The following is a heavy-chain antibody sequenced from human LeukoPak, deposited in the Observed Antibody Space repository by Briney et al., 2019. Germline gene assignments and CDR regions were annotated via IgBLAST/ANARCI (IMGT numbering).Heavy chain of an antibody. CDR3: ARLAYPGPWHFDL. V-gene: IGHV5-51*01. CDR2: IFPGDSDT. J-gene: IGHJ2*01. CDR1: GYSFITFW. D-gene: IGHD2-21*01. Sequence: GESLQISCKGSGYSFITFWIGWVRQMPGKGLEWMGIIFPGDSDTRYSPSFQGHVTISADKSISTAYLQWSSLKASDTAMYYCARLAYPGPWHFDLWGRGTLVTVSS.